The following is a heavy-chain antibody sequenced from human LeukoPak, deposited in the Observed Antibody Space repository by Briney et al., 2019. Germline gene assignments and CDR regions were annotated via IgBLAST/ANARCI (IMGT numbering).Heavy chain of an antibody. D-gene: IGHD5-18*01. CDR2: INRDGSGI. CDR3: ANAGYNYEFDY. J-gene: IGHJ4*02. CDR1: GFTFSTYW. V-gene: IGHV3-74*01. Sequence: GGSLRLSCAASGFTFSTYWMHWVRQAPGKGLVWISRINRDGSGITYADSVKGRFTISRDNAKSILYLQMNSLRAEDTAVYYCANAGYNYEFDYWGQGTLVTVSS.